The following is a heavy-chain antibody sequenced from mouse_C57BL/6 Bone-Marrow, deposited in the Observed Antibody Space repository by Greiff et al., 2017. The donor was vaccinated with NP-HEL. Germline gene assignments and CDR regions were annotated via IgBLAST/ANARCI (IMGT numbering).Heavy chain of an antibody. CDR2: IYPRSGNT. CDR1: GYTFTSYG. CDR3: ASGSSYPWYFDV. Sequence: QVHVKQSGAELARPGASVKLSCKASGYTFTSYGISWVKQRTGQGLEWIGEIYPRSGNTYYNEKFKGKATLTADKSSSTAYMELRSLTSEDSAVYFCASGSSYPWYFDVWGTGTTVTVSS. D-gene: IGHD1-1*01. V-gene: IGHV1-81*01. J-gene: IGHJ1*03.